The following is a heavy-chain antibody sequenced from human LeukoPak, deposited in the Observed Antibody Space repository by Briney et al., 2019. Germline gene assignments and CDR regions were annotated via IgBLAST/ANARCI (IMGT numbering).Heavy chain of an antibody. CDR2: VSGSGGST. CDR3: ARDQRGYSSSSVDYYYYYYYMDV. CDR1: GFTFNTYD. V-gene: IGHV3-23*01. Sequence: PGGSLRLSCAASGFTFNTYDMSWVRQAPGKGLEWVSGVSGSGGSTYYADSVKGRFTISRDNSKNTLYLQMNSLGPEDTAVYYCARDQRGYSSSSVDYYYYYYYMDVWGKGTTVTVSS. D-gene: IGHD6-6*01. J-gene: IGHJ6*03.